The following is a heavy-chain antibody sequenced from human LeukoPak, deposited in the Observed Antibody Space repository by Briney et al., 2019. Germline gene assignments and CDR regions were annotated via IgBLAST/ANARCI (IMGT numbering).Heavy chain of an antibody. D-gene: IGHD2-2*02. CDR2: IKSKTDGGTT. V-gene: IGHV3-15*01. J-gene: IGHJ4*02. CDR1: GFTFSNAW. CDR3: TTNTRHPVHYFDY. Sequence: PGGSLRLSCAASGFTFSNAWMSWVRQAPGKGLEWVGRIKSKTDGGTTDYAAPVKGRFTISRDDSKNTLYLQMNSLKTEDTAVYYCTTNTRHPVHYFDYWGQGTLVTVSS.